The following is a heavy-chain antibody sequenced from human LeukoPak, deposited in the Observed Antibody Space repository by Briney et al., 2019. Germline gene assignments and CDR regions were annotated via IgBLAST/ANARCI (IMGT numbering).Heavy chain of an antibody. CDR1: GYTFTAYY. V-gene: IGHV1-2*02. J-gene: IGHJ4*02. CDR2: INPISWGT. D-gene: IGHD1-26*01. Sequence: ASVKVSCKASGYTFTAYYMHWVRPAPGQGLEWMGWINPISWGTNYAQKFQGRVTMTRDTSITTAYMELSRLRSDDTAVYYCARSLVGATTDFDYWGQGTLFTLSS. CDR3: ARSLVGATTDFDY.